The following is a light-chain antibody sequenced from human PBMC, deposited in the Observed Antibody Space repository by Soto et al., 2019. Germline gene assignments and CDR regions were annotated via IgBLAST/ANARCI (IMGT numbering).Light chain of an antibody. CDR2: DVT. Sequence: QSALTQPASVSGSPGQSITISCTGSSSDIGGYNYVSWYQQHSGKAPKLLIYDVTYRPSGISDRFSGSKSGNTASLTISGLQPDDKADYYCSSYGASSTLFGGGTKLTVL. V-gene: IGLV2-14*03. J-gene: IGLJ2*01. CDR3: SSYGASSTL. CDR1: SSDIGGYNY.